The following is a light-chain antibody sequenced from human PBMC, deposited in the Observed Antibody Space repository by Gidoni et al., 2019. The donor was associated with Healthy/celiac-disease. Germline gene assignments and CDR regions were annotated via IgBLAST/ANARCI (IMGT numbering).Light chain of an antibody. Sequence: EIVMPQSPATLSVSPGERATLSCRASQSVSSNLAWYQQKPGQAPRLLIYGASTRPTGIPARFSGSGSGTEFTLTISSLQSEDFAVYYCQQYNNWPLTFGGGTKVEIK. V-gene: IGKV3-15*01. CDR1: QSVSSN. CDR2: GAS. J-gene: IGKJ4*01. CDR3: QQYNNWPLT.